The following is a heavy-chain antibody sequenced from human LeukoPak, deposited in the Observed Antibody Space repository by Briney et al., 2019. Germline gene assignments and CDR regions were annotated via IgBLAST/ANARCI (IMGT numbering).Heavy chain of an antibody. J-gene: IGHJ5*02. V-gene: IGHV3-30-3*01. D-gene: IGHD6-19*01. CDR3: ARLAFDP. Sequence: PGGSLRLSCAASGFTFSSYAMHWVRQAPGKGLEWVAVISYDGSNKYYADSVKGRFTISRDNSKNTLYLQMNSLRAEDTAVYYCARLAFDPWGRGTLVTVSS. CDR1: GFTFSSYA. CDR2: ISYDGSNK.